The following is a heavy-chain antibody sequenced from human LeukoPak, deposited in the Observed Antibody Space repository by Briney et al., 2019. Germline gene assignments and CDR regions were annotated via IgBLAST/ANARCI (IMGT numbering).Heavy chain of an antibody. D-gene: IGHD1-26*01. CDR1: GGSVSSGSYY. J-gene: IGHJ4*02. CDR3: ARVGMGGLEIDY. CDR2: IYYSGST. V-gene: IGHV4-61*01. Sequence: SETLSLTCTVSGGSVSSGSYYWSWIRQPPGKGLEWIGYIYYSGSTYYNPSLKSRVTISVDTSKNQFSLKLSSVTAADTAVYYCARVGMGGLEIDYWGQGTLVTVSS.